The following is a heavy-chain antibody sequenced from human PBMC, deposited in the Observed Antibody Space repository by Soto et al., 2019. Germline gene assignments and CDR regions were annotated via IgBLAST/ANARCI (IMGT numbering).Heavy chain of an antibody. V-gene: IGHV4-30-2*01. CDR1: GGSISSGGYS. J-gene: IGHJ3*02. CDR2: IYRSGST. CDR3: ARAAFPNNAFDI. Sequence: QLQLQESGSGLVKPSQTLSLTCAVSGGSISSGGYSWSWIRQPPGKGLECIGYIYRSGSTNYNPSLKSRVTISVDRSKNQFSLNLSSVTAADTAVYYCARAAFPNNAFDIWGQGTMVTVSS. D-gene: IGHD3-3*02.